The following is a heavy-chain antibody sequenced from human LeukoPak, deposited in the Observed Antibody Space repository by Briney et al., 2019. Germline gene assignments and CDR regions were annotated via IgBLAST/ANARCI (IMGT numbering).Heavy chain of an antibody. CDR1: GGSISSGSYY. Sequence: SQTLSLTCTVSGGSISSGSYYWSWIRQPAGKGLEWIGRIYTSGSTNYNPSLKSRVTISLDTSKNQFSLRLTSVTAADSALYFCARDSNAYGDHKGRFDYWGQGSLVTVSS. D-gene: IGHD4-17*01. CDR2: IYTSGST. J-gene: IGHJ4*02. CDR3: ARDSNAYGDHKGRFDY. V-gene: IGHV4-61*02.